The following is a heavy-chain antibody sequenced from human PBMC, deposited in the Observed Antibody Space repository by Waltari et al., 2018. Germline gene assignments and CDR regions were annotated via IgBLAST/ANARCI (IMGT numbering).Heavy chain of an antibody. CDR3: VRDSSGTY. CDR1: GFTFGRHW. D-gene: IGHD3-22*01. V-gene: IGHV3-74*01. J-gene: IGHJ4*02. Sequence: EVQLVESGGGLVQPGWSLRLSCGASGFTFGRHWLYWGRQTPGKGLVWVSGINSYGSSTSYADSVKGRVTISRDNAKNTLYLQMNSLRAEDTAVYYCVRDSSGTYWGQGTQVTVSS. CDR2: INSYGSST.